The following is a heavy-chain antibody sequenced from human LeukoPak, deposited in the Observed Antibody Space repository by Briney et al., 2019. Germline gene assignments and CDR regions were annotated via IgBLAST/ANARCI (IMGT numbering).Heavy chain of an antibody. D-gene: IGHD6-13*01. CDR1: GYSISSGYY. CDR3: ARSRGYFDY. V-gene: IGHV4-38-2*01. CDR2: IYHSGST. Sequence: SETLSLTCAVSGYSISSGYYWGWIRQPPGKGLEWIGSIYHSGSTYYNPSLKSRVTISVDTSKNQFSLKLSSVTAADTALYYCARSRGYFDYWGQGTLVTVSS. J-gene: IGHJ4*02.